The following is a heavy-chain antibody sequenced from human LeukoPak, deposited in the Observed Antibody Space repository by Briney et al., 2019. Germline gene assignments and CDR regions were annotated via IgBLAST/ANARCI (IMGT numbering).Heavy chain of an antibody. J-gene: IGHJ5*02. Sequence: GGSLRLSCTASGFTFSDYYMSWIRQAPGKGLEWVSNIRSSGSAMYHADSVKGRFTISRDNAQNSLYLQMNSLGVEDTAVYYCARAPGGYYDSSGHFGYWLDPWGQGTLVTVSS. D-gene: IGHD3-22*01. V-gene: IGHV3-11*04. CDR2: IRSSGSAM. CDR1: GFTFSDYY. CDR3: ARAPGGYYDSSGHFGYWLDP.